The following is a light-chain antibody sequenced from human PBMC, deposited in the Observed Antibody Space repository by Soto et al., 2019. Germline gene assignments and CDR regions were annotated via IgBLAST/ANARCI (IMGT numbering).Light chain of an antibody. V-gene: IGKV3-20*01. CDR2: GAS. J-gene: IGKJ1*01. CDR1: QSVSSNY. CDR3: QQYGSSYPWT. Sequence: EIVMTQSPATLSVSPGDRATLSCRASQSVSSNYLAWYQQKPGQAPRLLIYGASSRATGIPDRFSGSGSGTDFTLTIRRLEPEDFAVYYCQQYGSSYPWTFGQGTK.